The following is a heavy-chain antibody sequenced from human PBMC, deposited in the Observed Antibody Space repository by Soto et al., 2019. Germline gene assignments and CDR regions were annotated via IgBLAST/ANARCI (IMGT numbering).Heavy chain of an antibody. Sequence: GGSLRLSCAASGFTVSSNYMSWVRQAPGKGLEWVSVIYSGGSTYYADSVKGRFTISRDNSKITLYLQMNSLRAEDTAVYYCARDLVVVAATRSVAFDIWGQGTMVTVSS. CDR3: ARDLVVVAATRSVAFDI. V-gene: IGHV3-66*01. J-gene: IGHJ3*02. CDR1: GFTVSSNY. CDR2: IYSGGST. D-gene: IGHD2-15*01.